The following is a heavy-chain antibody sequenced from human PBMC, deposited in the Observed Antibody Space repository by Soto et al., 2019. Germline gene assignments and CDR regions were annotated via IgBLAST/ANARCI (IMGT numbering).Heavy chain of an antibody. CDR2: IYPGDSDT. CDR3: ARADVEMATSLDY. CDR1: GYSFTSYW. D-gene: IGHD5-12*01. Sequence: GESLKISCKGSGYSFTSYWIGWVRQMPGKCLEWVGIIYPGDSDTRYSPSFQGQVTISADKSISTAYLQWSSLKASDNAMYYCARADVEMATSLDYWGQGTLVTVSS. V-gene: IGHV5-51*01. J-gene: IGHJ4*02.